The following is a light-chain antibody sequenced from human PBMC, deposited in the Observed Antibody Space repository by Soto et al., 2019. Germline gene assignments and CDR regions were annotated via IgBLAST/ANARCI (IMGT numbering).Light chain of an antibody. CDR1: QSVSSSY. CDR3: QQYGSSPVT. V-gene: IGKV3-20*01. CDR2: GAS. Sequence: EIVLTQSPGTLSLSPGERATLSCRASQSVSSSYLAWYQQKPGQAPRLLIYGASSRATGIPDRFSGSGSGTDFTLTISRLEHADVAVYYCQQYGSSPVTFGGGTKVEIK. J-gene: IGKJ4*01.